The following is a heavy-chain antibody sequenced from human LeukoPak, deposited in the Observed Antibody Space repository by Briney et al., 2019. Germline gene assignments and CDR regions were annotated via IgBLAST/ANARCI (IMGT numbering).Heavy chain of an antibody. J-gene: IGHJ3*02. CDR3: AKDRKSRLFCTNGICYDAFDI. D-gene: IGHD2-8*01. Sequence: GRSLRLSCAASGFTFDDYAMHWVRQAPGKGLEWVSGISWNSGSIGYADSVKGRFTISRGNAKNSLYLQMNSLRAEDMALYYCAKDRKSRLFCTNGICYDAFDIWGQGTMVTVSS. CDR1: GFTFDDYA. CDR2: ISWNSGSI. V-gene: IGHV3-9*03.